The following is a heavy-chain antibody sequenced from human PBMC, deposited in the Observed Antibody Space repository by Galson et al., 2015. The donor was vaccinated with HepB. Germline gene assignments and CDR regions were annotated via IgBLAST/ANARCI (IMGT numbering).Heavy chain of an antibody. D-gene: IGHD2-2*02. J-gene: IGHJ6*02. V-gene: IGHV3-30*04. CDR3: ARAPPNLNTVYYYYFYAMDV. CDR1: GFTFTSYS. Sequence: SLRLSCAASGFTFTSYSMHWVRQAPGKGLEWVAVISYDGSNKYYADSVRGRFTISRDNSKNTLYLQMDSLRAEDTAVYYCARAPPNLNTVYYYYFYAMDVWGQGTTVTASS. CDR2: ISYDGSNK.